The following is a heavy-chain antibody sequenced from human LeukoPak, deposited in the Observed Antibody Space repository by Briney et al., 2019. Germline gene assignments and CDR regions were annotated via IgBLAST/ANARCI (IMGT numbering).Heavy chain of an antibody. CDR1: GGSISSYY. CDR2: IYYSGST. D-gene: IGHD4-23*01. CDR3: ATKGAYGGNSPFDY. Sequence: SETLSLTCTVSGGSISSYYWSWIRQPPGKGLEWIGFIYYSGSTNYNPSLKSRVTISVDTSKNQFSLKLSSVTAADTAVYYCATKGAYGGNSPFDYWGQGTLVTVSS. J-gene: IGHJ4*02. V-gene: IGHV4-59*01.